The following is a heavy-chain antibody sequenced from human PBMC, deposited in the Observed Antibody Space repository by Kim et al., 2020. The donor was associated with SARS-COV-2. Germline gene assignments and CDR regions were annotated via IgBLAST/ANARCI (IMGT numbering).Heavy chain of an antibody. CDR3: AKESDAFDI. V-gene: IGHV3-30*18. CDR2: ISYDGKHK. Sequence: GGSLRLSCAASGFTLNPYGLHWVRQAPGKGLEWVSFISYDGKHKHYADSVKGRFTISRDNSENTLFLQMNSLRAEDTAVYYCAKESDAFDIWGQGTVVIV. J-gene: IGHJ3*02. CDR1: GFTLNPYG.